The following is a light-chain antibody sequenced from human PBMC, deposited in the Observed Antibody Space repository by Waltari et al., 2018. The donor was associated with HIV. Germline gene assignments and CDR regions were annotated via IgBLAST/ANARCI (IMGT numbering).Light chain of an antibody. CDR1: NSDIGNFAY. CDR2: EVY. Sequence: QSALTQPPSASGSPGQSVTISCTGTNSDIGNFAYVAWYKQHPGKPPKLIISEVYKRPSGVPNRFSGSKSGNTASLTVSGLQAEDEADYYCSSYATTNDFYVLFGGGTKLTVL. V-gene: IGLV2-8*01. J-gene: IGLJ2*01. CDR3: SSYATTNDFYVL.